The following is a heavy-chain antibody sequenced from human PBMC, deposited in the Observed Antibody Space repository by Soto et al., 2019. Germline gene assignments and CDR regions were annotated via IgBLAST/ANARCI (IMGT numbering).Heavy chain of an antibody. V-gene: IGHV6-1*01. Sequence: PSQNLSLTCAISVYSVSSNSAAWNWIIQSPSRGLEWLGRTYYRSKWYNDYAVSVKSRITINPDTSKNQFSLQLNSVTPEDTAVYYCAREGYSSGWYVFWDWFEPLGQRTLVIVS. J-gene: IGHJ5*02. CDR2: TYYRSKWYN. CDR3: AREGYSSGWYVFWDWFEP. CDR1: VYSVSSNSAA. D-gene: IGHD6-19*01.